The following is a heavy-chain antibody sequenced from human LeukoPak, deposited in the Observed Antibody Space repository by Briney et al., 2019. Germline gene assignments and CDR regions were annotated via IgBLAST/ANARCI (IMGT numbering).Heavy chain of an antibody. Sequence: ASVRVSCKTSGYSFTDYYIHWVRQAPGQGLEWMGWINTKSGRTSSARKFQGRVTMTRDPSITTVYMDMAWLTSDDTAVYFCARADFIDAGPYLIGPWGQGTLVTVSS. D-gene: IGHD3-3*01. CDR1: GYSFTDYY. J-gene: IGHJ5*02. V-gene: IGHV1-2*02. CDR2: INTKSGRT. CDR3: ARADFIDAGPYLIGP.